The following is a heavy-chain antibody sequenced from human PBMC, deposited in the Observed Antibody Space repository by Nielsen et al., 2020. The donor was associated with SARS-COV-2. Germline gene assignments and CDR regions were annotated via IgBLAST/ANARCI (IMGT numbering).Heavy chain of an antibody. CDR1: GFTFNNYH. Sequence: GESLKISCAASGFTFNNYHMSWVRQAPEKGLEWVSSISGGDDSTYYADSVKGRFTISRDNSKNTLYLQMNSLRAEDTAVYFCAKEHLVDRALIMYYFDSWGQGTLVTVSS. D-gene: IGHD3-16*01. CDR2: ISGGDDST. J-gene: IGHJ4*02. V-gene: IGHV3-23*01. CDR3: AKEHLVDRALIMYYFDS.